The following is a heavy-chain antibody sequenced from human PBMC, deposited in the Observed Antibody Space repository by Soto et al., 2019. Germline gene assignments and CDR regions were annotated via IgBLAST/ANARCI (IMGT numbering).Heavy chain of an antibody. Sequence: GGSLRLSCAASGFTFSRYSMNWVRQAPGKGLEWVSSISSTTNYIYYADSMKGRFTVSRDNAKNSVYLDMNSLSAEDTAVYYCARESEDLTSNFDYWGQGTLVTV. V-gene: IGHV3-21*01. CDR3: ARESEDLTSNFDY. J-gene: IGHJ4*02. CDR1: GFTFSRYS. CDR2: ISSTTNYI.